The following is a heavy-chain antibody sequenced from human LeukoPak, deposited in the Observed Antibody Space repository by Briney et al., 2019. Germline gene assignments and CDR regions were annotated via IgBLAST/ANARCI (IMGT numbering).Heavy chain of an antibody. CDR2: MNPNSGNT. CDR1: GYTFTSYY. Sequence: GASVKVSCKASGYTFTSYYMHWVRQAPGQGLEWMGWMNPNSGNTGYAQKFQGRVTMTRNTSISTAYMELSSLRSEDTAVYYCARGRHSSGWRFGFDPWGQGTLVTVSS. CDR3: ARGRHSSGWRFGFDP. V-gene: IGHV1-8*02. D-gene: IGHD6-19*01. J-gene: IGHJ5*02.